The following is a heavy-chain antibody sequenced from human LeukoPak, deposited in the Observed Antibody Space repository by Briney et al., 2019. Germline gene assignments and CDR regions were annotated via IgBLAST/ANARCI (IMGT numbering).Heavy chain of an antibody. CDR2: INSDGSST. CDR1: GFTFSSYW. V-gene: IGHV3-74*01. Sequence: GGSLRLSCAASGFTFSSYWMHWVRQAPGKGLVWVSRINSDGSSTSYADSVKGRFTISRDNAKNSLYLQMNSLRAEDTAVYYCAREGRGSWDYFDYWGQGTLVTVSS. D-gene: IGHD1-26*01. J-gene: IGHJ4*02. CDR3: AREGRGSWDYFDY.